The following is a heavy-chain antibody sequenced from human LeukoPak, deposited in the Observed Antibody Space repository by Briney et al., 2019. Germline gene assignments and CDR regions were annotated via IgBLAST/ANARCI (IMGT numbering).Heavy chain of an antibody. Sequence: AGGSLRLSCAASDFTFSFYWMTWVRQAPGEGLEWVGNILPDGSEKYYLDSVKGRFTISRDNPTNSLYLQINSLRAEDTALYYCGRLARNAWYAVDYWGQGTLVTVSS. J-gene: IGHJ4*02. CDR1: DFTFSFYW. CDR2: ILPDGSEK. CDR3: GRLARNAWYAVDY. D-gene: IGHD6-19*01. V-gene: IGHV3-7*01.